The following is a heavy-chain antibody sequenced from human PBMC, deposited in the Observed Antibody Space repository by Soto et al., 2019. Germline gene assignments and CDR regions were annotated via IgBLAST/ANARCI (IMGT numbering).Heavy chain of an antibody. CDR3: ARSSITLVRGADYTMDV. Sequence: QVQLVQSGAEVKKPGSSVKVSCKASGGTFSSYAISWVRQAPGQGLEWMGGIIPIFGTANYAQKFQDRVTITADESTSTVYMELSSLRSEDTAVYYCARSSITLVRGADYTMDVWGQGTTVTVSS. J-gene: IGHJ6*02. CDR1: GGTFSSYA. D-gene: IGHD3-10*01. V-gene: IGHV1-69*01. CDR2: IIPIFGTA.